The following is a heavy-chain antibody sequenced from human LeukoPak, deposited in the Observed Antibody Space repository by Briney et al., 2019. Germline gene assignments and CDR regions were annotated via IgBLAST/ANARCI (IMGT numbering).Heavy chain of an antibody. CDR3: VGTNYYDSSGFDY. CDR2: IYYSGST. Sequence: SETLSLTCTVSGVSISSGGYYWSCIRQHPGKGLEWIGYIYYSGSTYYNPSLKSRVTISVDTSKNQFSLKLSSVTAADTAVYYCVGTNYYDSSGFDYWGQGTLVTVSS. D-gene: IGHD3-22*01. V-gene: IGHV4-31*03. J-gene: IGHJ4*02. CDR1: GVSISSGGYY.